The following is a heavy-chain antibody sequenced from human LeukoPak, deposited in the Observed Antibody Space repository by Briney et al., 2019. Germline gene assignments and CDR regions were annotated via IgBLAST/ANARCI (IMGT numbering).Heavy chain of an antibody. D-gene: IGHD3-9*01. Sequence: PGGSLRLSCTASGITFSSYPMTWARQAPGKGLEWVSTITTEGVGTYYADSVKGRFAISRDNARSTLYLQMNSLRAEDTALYYCATRLGGEYWGQGTLVTVSS. CDR2: ITTEGVGT. CDR3: ATRLGGEY. V-gene: IGHV3-23*01. CDR1: GITFSSYP. J-gene: IGHJ4*02.